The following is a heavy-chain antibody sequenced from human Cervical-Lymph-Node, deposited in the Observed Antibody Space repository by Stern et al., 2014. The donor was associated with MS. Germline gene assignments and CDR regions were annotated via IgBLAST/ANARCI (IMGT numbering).Heavy chain of an antibody. CDR1: GYIFTAYY. Sequence: QVQLVQYGAEVKKPGASVKVSCKASGYIFTAYYIHWVRQAPGKGLAWMGRLNPSSGDTDFAQRFQGRVTLTRDTSITTAYLELTKLTSDDTAIYYCARSITVTPLEYWGQGTLVTVSS. D-gene: IGHD4-17*01. J-gene: IGHJ4*02. CDR3: ARSITVTPLEY. V-gene: IGHV1-2*06. CDR2: LNPSSGDT.